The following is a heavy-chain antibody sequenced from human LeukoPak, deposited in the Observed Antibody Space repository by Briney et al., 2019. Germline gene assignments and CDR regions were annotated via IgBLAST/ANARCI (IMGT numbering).Heavy chain of an antibody. D-gene: IGHD6-13*01. J-gene: IGHJ5*02. CDR3: ARRRAEGGSNGHYNWFDP. V-gene: IGHV4-59*08. CDR1: GGSISSYY. Sequence: PSETLSLTCTVSGGSISSYYWSWIRQPPEKGLEWIGYIYYSRTTNYNPSLKSRVTMSVDTSKNQFSLKLSSVTAADTAVYYCARRRAEGGSNGHYNWFDPWGQGILVTVSS. CDR2: IYYSRTT.